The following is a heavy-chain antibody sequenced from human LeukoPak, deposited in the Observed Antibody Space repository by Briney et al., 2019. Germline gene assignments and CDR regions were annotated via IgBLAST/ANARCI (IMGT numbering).Heavy chain of an antibody. J-gene: IGHJ4*02. V-gene: IGHV1-3*01. CDR1: GYTFTSYA. CDR2: INAGNGNT. Sequence: GASVKVSCKASGYTFTSYAMHWVRQAPGQRLEWMGWINAGNGNTKYSQKFQGRVTITRDTSASTAYMELSSLRSEDTAVYYCARKGVGATGWGDYWGQGTLVTVSS. CDR3: ARKGVGATGWGDY. D-gene: IGHD1-26*01.